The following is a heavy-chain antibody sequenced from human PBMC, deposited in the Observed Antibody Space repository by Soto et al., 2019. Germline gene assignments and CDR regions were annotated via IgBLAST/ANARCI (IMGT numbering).Heavy chain of an antibody. V-gene: IGHV4-34*01. Sequence: QVQLQQWGAGLLKPSETLSLNCAVNGGFLSGYYWSWIRQPPGKGLEWIGEIKDGGRTNYSPSLKSRATISSDTSNNQFSLRLYSVTAADTGVYYCARGQEGVVATHWDQGTLVTVSS. CDR3: ARGQEGVVATH. CDR1: GGFLSGYY. D-gene: IGHD5-12*01. J-gene: IGHJ4*02. CDR2: IKDGGRT.